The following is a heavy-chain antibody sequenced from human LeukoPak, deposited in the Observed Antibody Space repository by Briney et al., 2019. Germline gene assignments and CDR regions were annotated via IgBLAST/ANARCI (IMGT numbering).Heavy chain of an antibody. CDR2: ISSSSSTI. D-gene: IGHD6-13*01. Sequence: GGSLRLSCAASGFTFSSYSMNWVRQAPGKGLEWVSYISSSSSTIYYADSVKGRFTISRDNAKNSLYLQMNSLRAEDTAVYYCARDPYSSSWAPDYWGQGTLVTVSS. V-gene: IGHV3-48*04. CDR3: ARDPYSSSWAPDY. CDR1: GFTFSSYS. J-gene: IGHJ4*02.